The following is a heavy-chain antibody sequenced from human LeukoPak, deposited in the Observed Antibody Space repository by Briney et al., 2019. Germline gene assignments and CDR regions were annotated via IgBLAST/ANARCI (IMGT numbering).Heavy chain of an antibody. CDR2: IIPILGIA. V-gene: IGHV1-69*04. CDR1: GGTFSSYA. CDR3: ARAPPLGSSWYSPLDY. D-gene: IGHD6-13*01. Sequence: SVKVSCKASGGTFSSYAISWVRQAPGQGLEWMGRIIPILGIANYAQKFQGRVTITADKSTSTAYMELSSLRSEDTAVYYCARAPPLGSSWYSPLDYWGQGTLVTVSS. J-gene: IGHJ4*02.